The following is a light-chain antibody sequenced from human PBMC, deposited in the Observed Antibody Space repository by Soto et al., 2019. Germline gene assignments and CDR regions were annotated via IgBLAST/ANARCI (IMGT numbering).Light chain of an antibody. CDR1: QNIYSN. CDR2: RAS. J-gene: IGKJ1*01. Sequence: IVMTQSPATLSVSPGERATLSCRASQNIYSNVAWYQQRPGQAPRLHIYRASTRAPGIPARFSGSGSGTEFTLTISSLQSEDFTVYSCLQYHNLWAFGQGTKVDI. CDR3: LQYHNLWA. V-gene: IGKV3-15*01.